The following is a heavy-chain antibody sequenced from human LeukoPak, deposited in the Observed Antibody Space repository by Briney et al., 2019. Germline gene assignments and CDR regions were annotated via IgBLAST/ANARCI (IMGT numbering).Heavy chain of an antibody. V-gene: IGHV3-66*01. Sequence: AGGSLRLSCAASGFIFSNYGMSWVRQAPGKGLEWVSVISNSGIIYYADSVKGRLTISRDNSKNTMYLQMNDLRAEDTAVYYCAGYGGYSFWGQGTLVTVSS. J-gene: IGHJ4*02. CDR2: ISNSGII. CDR1: GFIFSNYG. D-gene: IGHD4-23*01. CDR3: AGYGGYSF.